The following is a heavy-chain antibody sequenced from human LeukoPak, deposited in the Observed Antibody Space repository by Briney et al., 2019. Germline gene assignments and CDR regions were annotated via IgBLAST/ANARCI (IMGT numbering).Heavy chain of an antibody. CDR1: GFTFSSYG. Sequence: GGSLRLSCAASGFTFSSYGMHWVRQAPGKGLEWVAVIWYDGSNEYYADSVKGRFTISRDNSKNTLYLQMNSLRAEDTAVYYCARGGSGSYYKTLSNWFDPWGQGTLVTVSS. J-gene: IGHJ5*02. CDR3: ARGGSGSYYKTLSNWFDP. D-gene: IGHD3-10*01. V-gene: IGHV3-33*01. CDR2: IWYDGSNE.